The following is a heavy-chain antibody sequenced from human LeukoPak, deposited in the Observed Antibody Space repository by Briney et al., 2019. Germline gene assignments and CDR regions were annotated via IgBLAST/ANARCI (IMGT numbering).Heavy chain of an antibody. J-gene: IGHJ6*04. CDR3: ARQIWFGELLPYYYYGMDV. CDR2: IDPSDSYT. D-gene: IGHD3-10*01. V-gene: IGHV5-10-1*01. CDR1: GYSFTSYS. Sequence: GESLRISCQGSGYSFTSYSISWVRQIPGKGLEWMGRIDPSDSYTNYSPSFQGHVTISADKSISTAYLQWSSLKASDTAMYYCARQIWFGELLPYYYYGMDVWGKGTTVTVSS.